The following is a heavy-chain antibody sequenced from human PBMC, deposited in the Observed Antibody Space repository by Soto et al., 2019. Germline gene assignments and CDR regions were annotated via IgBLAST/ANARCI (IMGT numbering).Heavy chain of an antibody. V-gene: IGHV1-18*04. CDR2: ISPLKGRT. J-gene: IGHJ1*01. D-gene: IGHD4-17*01. CDR1: GYTFTSYG. Sequence: VQLVQSGPDLKRPGASMKVSCKASGYTFTSYGISWVRQAPGQGLAWMAWISPLKGRTQYSQKAQGRVTLSTDTSSNTAYMEMTTLRVDDTAVYYCAMDYGDRPEYFKHWGQGTLVTVS. CDR3: AMDYGDRPEYFKH.